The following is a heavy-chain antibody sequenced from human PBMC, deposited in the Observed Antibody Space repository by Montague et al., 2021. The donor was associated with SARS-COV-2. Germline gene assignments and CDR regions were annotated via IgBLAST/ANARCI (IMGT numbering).Heavy chain of an antibody. D-gene: IGHD3-9*01. CDR3: ARRLAYYDILTGYAHYYGMDV. CDR2: IYYSGST. CDR1: GGSISSYY. V-gene: IGHV4-59*08. Sequence: SETLSLTCTVSGGSISSYYWSWIRQPPGKGLEWIGYIYYSGSTNYNPSLKSRVTISVDTSKNQFSLKLSSVTAADTAVYYCARRLAYYDILTGYAHYYGMDVWGQGTTVTVPS. J-gene: IGHJ6*02.